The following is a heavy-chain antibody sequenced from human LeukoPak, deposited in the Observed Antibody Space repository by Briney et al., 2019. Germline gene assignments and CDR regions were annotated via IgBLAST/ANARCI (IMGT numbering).Heavy chain of an antibody. CDR3: ARDRPGLGYCSGGSCYFNWFDP. CDR1: GGSISSCY. J-gene: IGHJ5*02. V-gene: IGHV4-4*07. CDR2: IYTSGST. D-gene: IGHD2-15*01. Sequence: PSETLSLTCTVSGGSISSCYWSWIRQPAGKGLDWIGRIYTSGSTNYNPSLKSRVTMSVDTSKNQFSLKLSSVTAADTAVYYCARDRPGLGYCSGGSCYFNWFDPWGQGTLVTVSS.